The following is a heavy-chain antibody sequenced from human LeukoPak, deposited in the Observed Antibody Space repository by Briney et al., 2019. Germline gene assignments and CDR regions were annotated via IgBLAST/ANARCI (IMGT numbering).Heavy chain of an antibody. Sequence: GASVKVSCKASGYTFTGYYMHWVRQAPGQGLEWMGWINPNSGGTNYAQKFQGRVAMTGDTSISTAFMELSRLTSDDTAVYYCARDRLISAAGSFDYWGQGTLVTVSS. CDR3: ARDRLISAAGSFDY. D-gene: IGHD6-13*01. CDR1: GYTFTGYY. V-gene: IGHV1-2*02. CDR2: INPNSGGT. J-gene: IGHJ4*02.